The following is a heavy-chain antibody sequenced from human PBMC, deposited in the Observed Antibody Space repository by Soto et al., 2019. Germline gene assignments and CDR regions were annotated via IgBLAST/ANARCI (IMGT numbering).Heavy chain of an antibody. CDR2: IYYSGST. CDR1: GGSISSGGYY. D-gene: IGHD2-15*01. Sequence: QVQLQESGPGLVKPSQTLSLTCTVSGGSISSGGYYWSWIRQHPGKGLEWIGYIYYSGSTYYNPSLKSRVTXXVXTXXNQFSLKLSSVTAADTAVYYCARATCSGGSCHFDYWGQGTLVTVSS. CDR3: ARATCSGGSCHFDY. J-gene: IGHJ4*02. V-gene: IGHV4-31*03.